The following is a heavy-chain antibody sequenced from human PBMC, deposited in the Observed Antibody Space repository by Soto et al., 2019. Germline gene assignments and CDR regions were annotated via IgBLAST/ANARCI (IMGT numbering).Heavy chain of an antibody. CDR1: EFTFRSYW. J-gene: IGHJ3*01. CDR3: ARSLPGTYGAFDL. CDR2: ISGDGSST. V-gene: IGHV3-74*01. Sequence: SLRLSCAASEFTFRSYWMLWVRQSPGKGLVWVSRISGDGSSTNYADSVKGRFTISRDNAKNTVYLQIDSLRAEDTAVYYCARSLPGTYGAFDLWGQGTMVTVSS. D-gene: IGHD1-7*01.